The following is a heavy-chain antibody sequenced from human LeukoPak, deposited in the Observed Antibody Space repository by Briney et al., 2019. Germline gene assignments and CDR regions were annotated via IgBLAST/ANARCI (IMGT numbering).Heavy chain of an antibody. CDR2: IKSKTDGGTT. CDR1: GFTFSNAW. CDR3: TTGITIFGVVIINDY. Sequence: GGSLRLSCAASGFTFSNAWMSWVRQAPGKGLEWVGRIKSKTDGGTTDYAAPVKGRFTISRDDSKNTLYLQMNSLKTEDTAVYYCTTGITIFGVVIINDYWGQGTLVTASS. D-gene: IGHD3-3*01. V-gene: IGHV3-15*01. J-gene: IGHJ4*02.